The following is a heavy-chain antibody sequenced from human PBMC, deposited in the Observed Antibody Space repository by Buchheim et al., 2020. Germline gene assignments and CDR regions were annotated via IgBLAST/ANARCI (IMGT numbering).Heavy chain of an antibody. J-gene: IGHJ4*02. CDR3: ARNSLGAGTNTYFES. CDR1: GGSIISSNW. CDR2: VYYSGTN. D-gene: IGHD1-7*01. V-gene: IGHV4-4*02. Sequence: QVHLQESGPGLVKPSGTLSLTCAVSGGSIISSNWWSWVRQPPGKGLEWIGEVYYSGTNNYNSSLESRVTISVDKSKNHFSLELNSVTAADTAIYYCARNSLGAGTNTYFESWGQGTL.